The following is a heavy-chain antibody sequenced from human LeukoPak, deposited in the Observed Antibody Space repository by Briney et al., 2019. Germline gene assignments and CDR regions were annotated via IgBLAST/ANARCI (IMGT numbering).Heavy chain of an antibody. CDR2: INQDGSET. D-gene: IGHD3-10*01. J-gene: IGHJ4*02. CDR1: GFTFSSYW. CDR3: ARDYYGSGDY. Sequence: GGSLRLSCAASGFTFSSYWMNWVRRSPGKGLECVANINQDGSETYYLDSVKGRFTISRDNAKSSLYLQMNSLTAEDTAVYYCARDYYGSGDYWGQGTLVTVSS. V-gene: IGHV3-7*01.